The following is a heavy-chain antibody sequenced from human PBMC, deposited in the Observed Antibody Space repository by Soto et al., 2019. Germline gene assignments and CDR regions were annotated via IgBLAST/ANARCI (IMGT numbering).Heavy chain of an antibody. CDR1: GFTFSSYA. V-gene: IGHV3-23*01. J-gene: IGHJ1*01. CDR3: AKDRDKNSGYDLGYFQH. D-gene: IGHD5-12*01. Sequence: EVQLLESGGGLVQPGGSLRLSCAASGFTFSSYAMSWVRQAPGKGLEWVSAISGSGGSTYYADSVKGRFTISRDNSKNTLYLQMNSLRAEDTAVYYCAKDRDKNSGYDLGYFQHWGQGTLVTVSS. CDR2: ISGSGGST.